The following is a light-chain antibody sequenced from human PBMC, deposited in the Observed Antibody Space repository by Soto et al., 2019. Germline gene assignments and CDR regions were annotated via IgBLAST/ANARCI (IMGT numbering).Light chain of an antibody. CDR3: SSYTSSSTLVV. CDR2: DVS. J-gene: IGLJ2*01. Sequence: QPVLTQPASVSGSPGQSITISCTGTSSDVGGYNYVSWYQQHPGKAPKLMIYDVSNRPSGVSNRFSGSKSGNTASLTISGLQAEDEADYDCSSYTSSSTLVVFGGGTKLTVL. CDR1: SSDVGGYNY. V-gene: IGLV2-14*01.